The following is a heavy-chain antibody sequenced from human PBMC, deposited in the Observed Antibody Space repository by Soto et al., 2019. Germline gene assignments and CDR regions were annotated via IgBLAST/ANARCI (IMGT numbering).Heavy chain of an antibody. CDR3: AKGVVAATRVYGMDV. D-gene: IGHD2-15*01. V-gene: IGHV3-30*18. J-gene: IGHJ6*02. CDR2: ISYDGSNK. Sequence: GGSLRLSCAASGFTFSSYGMHWVRQAPGKGLEWVAVISYDGSNKYYADSVKGRFTISRDNSKNTLYLQMNSLRAEDTAVYYCAKGVVAATRVYGMDVWGQGTTVTVSS. CDR1: GFTFSSYG.